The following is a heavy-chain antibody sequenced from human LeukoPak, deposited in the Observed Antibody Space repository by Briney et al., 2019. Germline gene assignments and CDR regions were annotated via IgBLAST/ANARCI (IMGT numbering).Heavy chain of an antibody. CDR2: IWYDGSNK. V-gene: IGHV3-33*06. Sequence: GGSLRLTCAASGFTFSNYGMHWVRQAPGKGLEWVAVIWYDGSNKYYADSVKGRFTISRDNSKKTLYLQMNSLRAEDTAVYYCAKNYGDYEEGGDYWGEGTLVTVSS. D-gene: IGHD4-17*01. CDR3: AKNYGDYEEGGDY. CDR1: GFTFSNYG. J-gene: IGHJ4*02.